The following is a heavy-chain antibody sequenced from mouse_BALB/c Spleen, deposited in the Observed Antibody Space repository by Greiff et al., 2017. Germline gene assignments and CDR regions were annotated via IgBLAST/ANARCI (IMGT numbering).Heavy chain of an antibody. J-gene: IGHJ4*01. CDR3: ARDGGLRRAMDY. D-gene: IGHD2-4*01. V-gene: IGHV7-3*02. Sequence: EVKLVESGGGLVQPGGSLRLSCATSGFTFTDYYMSWVRQPPGKALEWLGFIRNKANGYTTEYSASVKGRFTISRDNSQSILYLQMNTLRAEDSATYYCARDGGLRRAMDYWGQGTSVTVSS. CDR1: GFTFTDYY. CDR2: IRNKANGYTT.